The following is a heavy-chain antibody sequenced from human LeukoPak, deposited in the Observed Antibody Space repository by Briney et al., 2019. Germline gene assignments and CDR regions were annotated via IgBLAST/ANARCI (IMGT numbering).Heavy chain of an antibody. V-gene: IGHV3-23*01. CDR1: GFTFSSYW. Sequence: GSLRLSCAASGFTFSSYWMSWVRQAPGKGPEWVSAISGSGGFTYYADSVKGRFTISRDNSKHTLYLQMNSLRAEDTAVYYCAKDLFACSSTSCYSQSHWGQGTLVTVSS. J-gene: IGHJ4*02. CDR2: ISGSGGFT. D-gene: IGHD2-2*01. CDR3: AKDLFACSSTSCYSQSH.